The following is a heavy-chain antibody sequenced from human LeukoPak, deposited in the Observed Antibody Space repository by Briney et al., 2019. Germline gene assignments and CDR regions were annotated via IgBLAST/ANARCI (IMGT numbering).Heavy chain of an antibody. Sequence: SETLSLTCAVYGGSFSGYYWSWIRQPPGKGLEWIGEINHSGSTNYNPSLKSRVTISVDTSKNQFSLKLSSVTAADTAVYYCASVGATDYFDYWGQGTLVTVSS. V-gene: IGHV4-34*01. CDR2: INHSGST. D-gene: IGHD1-26*01. J-gene: IGHJ4*02. CDR1: GGSFSGYY. CDR3: ASVGATDYFDY.